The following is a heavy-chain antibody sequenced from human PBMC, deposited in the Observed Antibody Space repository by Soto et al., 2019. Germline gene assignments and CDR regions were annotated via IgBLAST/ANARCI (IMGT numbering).Heavy chain of an antibody. CDR3: ARSPRSSPYFDY. V-gene: IGHV5-51*01. Sequence: PGASLKISCQCSGYTFSPFWIGWVRQLPGKGLEWMGIIYPGDHATSYSPSFHGTVTISAAKSITTAYLPGHSLEASATAFYFCARSPRSSPYFDYWGQGALVTVSA. CDR2: IYPGDHAT. D-gene: IGHD6-13*01. CDR1: GYTFSPFW. J-gene: IGHJ4*02.